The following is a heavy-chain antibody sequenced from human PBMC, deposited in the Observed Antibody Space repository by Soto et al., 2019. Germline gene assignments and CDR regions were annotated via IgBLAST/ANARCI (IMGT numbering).Heavy chain of an antibody. CDR3: ARGQEGVVATH. CDR1: GGSLSGYY. D-gene: IGHD5-12*01. Sequence: QVQLQQWGAGLLKPSETLSLTCVVYGGSLSGYYWSWIRQPPGKGLEWIGEIKDGGLTNYSPALRSRATTSVDRPKHQFSLKLHSVTAADTAVYYCARGQEGVVATHWDQGALVTVSS. V-gene: IGHV4-34*01. J-gene: IGHJ4*02. CDR2: IKDGGLT.